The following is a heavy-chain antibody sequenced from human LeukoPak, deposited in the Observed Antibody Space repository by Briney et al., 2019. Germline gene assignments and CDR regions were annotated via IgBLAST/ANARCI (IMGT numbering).Heavy chain of an antibody. CDR3: ARRQDGSGSSGY. CDR1: GYTFTSYD. CDR2: MNPNSGNT. Sequence: ASVKVSCKASGYTFTSYDINWVRQAPGQGLEWMGWMNPNSGNTGYAQKFQGRVTMTRNTSISTAYMELSSLRSEDTAVYYCARRQDGSGSSGYWGQGTLVTVSS. V-gene: IGHV1-8*01. J-gene: IGHJ4*02. D-gene: IGHD3-10*01.